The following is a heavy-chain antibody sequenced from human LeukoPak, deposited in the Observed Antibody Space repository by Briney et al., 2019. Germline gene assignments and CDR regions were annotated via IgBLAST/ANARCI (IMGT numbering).Heavy chain of an antibody. V-gene: IGHV1-69*13. CDR3: ATQTPRVPAAIVSADWFDP. Sequence: PQASVKVSCKASGGTFSSYAISWVRQAPGQGLEWMGGIIPIFGTANYAQKFQGRVTITADESTSTAYMELSSLRSEDTAVYYCATQTPRVPAAIVSADWFDPWGQGTLVTVSS. CDR2: IIPIFGTA. J-gene: IGHJ5*02. CDR1: GGTFSSYA. D-gene: IGHD2-2*01.